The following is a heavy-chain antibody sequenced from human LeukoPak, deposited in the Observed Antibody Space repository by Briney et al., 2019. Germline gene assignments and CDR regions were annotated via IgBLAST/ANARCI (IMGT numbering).Heavy chain of an antibody. D-gene: IGHD2-15*01. CDR1: GGSISSYY. CDR3: ARSGGSGFQFDN. J-gene: IGHJ4*02. CDR2: SYTSGSP. V-gene: IGHV4-4*07. Sequence: PSETLSLTCTVSGGSISSYYSSWIRQPAGKGLEWIGRSYTSGSPNYNPSLKGRVTMSVDTSKNQFSLKLSSVTAADTAVYYCARSGGSGFQFDNWGQGTLVTVSS.